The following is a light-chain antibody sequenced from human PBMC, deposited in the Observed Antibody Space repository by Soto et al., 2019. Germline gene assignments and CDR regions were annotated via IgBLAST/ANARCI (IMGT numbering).Light chain of an antibody. V-gene: IGLV4-69*01. CDR1: SGHSTYA. CDR2: VDSDGGH. J-gene: IGLJ3*02. Sequence: QLVLTQSPSASASLGASVKLTCTLTSGHSTYAIAWHQQQPERGPRYLMKVDSDGGHFKGDGVPDRFSGSSSGSERYLTISSLQSDDEADYYCQTWGPGFRVFGGGTKLTVL. CDR3: QTWGPGFRV.